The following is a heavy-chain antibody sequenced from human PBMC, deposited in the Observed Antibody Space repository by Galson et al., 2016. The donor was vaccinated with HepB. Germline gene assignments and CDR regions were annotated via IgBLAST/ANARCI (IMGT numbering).Heavy chain of an antibody. J-gene: IGHJ2*01. CDR1: GFPLRSYA. V-gene: IGHV4-59*01. CDR3: ARVPPDTASGFFDL. Sequence: LRLSCAASGFPLRSYAMSWIRQPPGKGLEWIGFIYYSGSTNYNPSLKSRVTISVDTSKNQFSLKLSSVTAADTAVYYCARVPPDTASGFFDLWGRGTLVTVSS. D-gene: IGHD5-18*01. CDR2: IYYSGST.